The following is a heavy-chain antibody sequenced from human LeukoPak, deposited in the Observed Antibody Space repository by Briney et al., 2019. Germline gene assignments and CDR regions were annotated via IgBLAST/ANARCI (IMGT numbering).Heavy chain of an antibody. D-gene: IGHD3-10*01. J-gene: IGHJ6*02. CDR1: GGSISSYY. CDR3: ARVFGYYGSGSFSYYYYGMDV. V-gene: IGHV4-59*01. CDR2: IYYSGST. Sequence: SETLSLTCTVSGGSISSYYWSWIRQPPGKGLEWIGYIYYSGSTNYNPSLKGRVTISVDTSKNQFSLKLSSVTAADTAVYYCARVFGYYGSGSFSYYYYGMDVWGQGTTVTVSS.